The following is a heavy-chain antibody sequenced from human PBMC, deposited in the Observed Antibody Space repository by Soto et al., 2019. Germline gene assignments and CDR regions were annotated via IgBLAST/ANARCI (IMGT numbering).Heavy chain of an antibody. Sequence: ASVKVSCKASGGTFSSYAISWVRQAPGQGLEWMGWMIPNSGTTGYAQKFQGRVTMTRNTSISTAYMELSSLRSEDTAVYYCARVGEDSGYDFRYYYYYMDVWGKGTTVTVSS. CDR2: MIPNSGTT. CDR3: ARVGEDSGYDFRYYYYYMDV. CDR1: GGTFSSYA. V-gene: IGHV1-8*02. D-gene: IGHD5-12*01. J-gene: IGHJ6*03.